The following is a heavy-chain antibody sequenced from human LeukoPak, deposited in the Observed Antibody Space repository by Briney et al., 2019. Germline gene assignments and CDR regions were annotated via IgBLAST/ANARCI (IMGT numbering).Heavy chain of an antibody. CDR2: VTYGDNID. CDR1: GFTFNNYG. D-gene: IGHD6-19*01. Sequence: TGGSLRLSCAASGFTFNNYGMHWVRQAPGKGLEWLAVVTYGDNIDYYRDSVKGRFTISRDNSQNTLYLQMNRLRAEDTAVYYCVRAQGSGWYRASDYWGQGTLVTVSS. CDR3: VRAQGSGWYRASDY. J-gene: IGHJ4*02. V-gene: IGHV3-33*01.